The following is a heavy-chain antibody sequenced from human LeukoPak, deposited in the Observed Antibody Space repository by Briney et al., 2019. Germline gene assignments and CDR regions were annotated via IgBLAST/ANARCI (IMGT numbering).Heavy chain of an antibody. V-gene: IGHV1-18*01. Sequence: GASVKVSCKASGYTLTSYGISWVRQAPGQGLEWMGWISAYNGNTNYAQRLQGRVTMTTDTSTRTAYMELRSLRSDDSAVYYCARDRSGRYFRYWGQGTLVTVSS. CDR1: GYTLTSYG. J-gene: IGHJ1*01. D-gene: IGHD1-26*01. CDR2: ISAYNGNT. CDR3: ARDRSGRYFRY.